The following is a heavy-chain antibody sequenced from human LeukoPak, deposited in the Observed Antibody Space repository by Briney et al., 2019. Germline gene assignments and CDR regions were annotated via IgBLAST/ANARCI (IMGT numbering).Heavy chain of an antibody. CDR2: INPSGGST. V-gene: IGHV1-46*01. CDR1: GYTFTSYY. Sequence: ASVKVSCKASGYTFTSYYMHWVRQAPGQGLEWMGLINPSGGSTSYAQKFQGRVTMTRDTSTSTVYMELSSLRSEDTAVYYCARDSQDCSGGSCYSDYFDYWGQGTLVTVSS. CDR3: ARDSQDCSGGSCYSDYFDY. D-gene: IGHD2-15*01. J-gene: IGHJ4*02.